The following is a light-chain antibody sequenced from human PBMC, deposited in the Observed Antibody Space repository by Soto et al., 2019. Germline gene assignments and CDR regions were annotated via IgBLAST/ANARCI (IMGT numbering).Light chain of an antibody. CDR2: TAS. J-gene: IGKJ4*01. CDR1: QGINKW. V-gene: IGKV1D-12*01. CDR3: LQASQFPLT. Sequence: DLQMTQSPSSVSASVGDRVTITCRASQGINKWLAWYQQKPGKAPKLLIYTASKLQSGVPSRFSGSGSGTDFTLTISSLQAEDFATYYCLQASQFPLTFGGGTKVEIK.